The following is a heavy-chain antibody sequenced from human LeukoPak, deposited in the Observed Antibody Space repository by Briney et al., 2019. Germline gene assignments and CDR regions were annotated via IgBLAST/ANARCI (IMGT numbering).Heavy chain of an antibody. CDR2: INSDGNWT. Sequence: GGSLRLSCAASGNYWMHWVRQVPGKGLVWVSHINSDGNWTSYADSVKGRFTISKDNAKNTVYLQMNSLRAEDTAVYYCVSFYETYWGRGTLVTVSS. V-gene: IGHV3-74*01. D-gene: IGHD2/OR15-2a*01. J-gene: IGHJ4*02. CDR3: VSFYETY. CDR1: GNYW.